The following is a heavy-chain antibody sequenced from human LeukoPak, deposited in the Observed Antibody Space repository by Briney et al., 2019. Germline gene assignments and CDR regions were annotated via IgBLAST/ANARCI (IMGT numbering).Heavy chain of an antibody. D-gene: IGHD3-22*01. CDR3: ARVVRYYYDSSGPLDY. V-gene: IGHV1-18*01. Sequence: ASVKVSCKASGYTFASFGITWVRQARGQGLEWMGWINTHNGDTNYAQKLQGRVTMTTDTPTSTAYMELRSLRSDDTAVYYCARVVRYYYDSSGPLDYWGQGTLVTVSS. CDR2: INTHNGDT. CDR1: GYTFASFG. J-gene: IGHJ4*02.